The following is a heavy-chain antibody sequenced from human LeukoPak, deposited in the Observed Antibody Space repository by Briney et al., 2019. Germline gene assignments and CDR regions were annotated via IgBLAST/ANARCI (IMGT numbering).Heavy chain of an antibody. Sequence: GGSLRLSCAASGFTFINYWLHWVRQPPGKGLVWVSHINSDGSRKNYADSVKGRFTISRDNAKNTLYLQMNSLRAEDTAVYYCARGGATSGRYLGFDPWGQGTLVTVSS. CDR1: GFTFINYW. CDR3: ARGGATSGRYLGFDP. CDR2: INSDGSRK. D-gene: IGHD6-19*01. J-gene: IGHJ5*02. V-gene: IGHV3-74*01.